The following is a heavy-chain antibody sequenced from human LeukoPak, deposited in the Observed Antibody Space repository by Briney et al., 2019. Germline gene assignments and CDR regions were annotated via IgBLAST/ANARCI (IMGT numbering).Heavy chain of an antibody. V-gene: IGHV3-21*01. CDR2: ISSSSSYI. J-gene: IGHJ6*03. CDR1: GFTFSSYS. Sequence: GGSLRLSCAASGFTFSSYSMNWVRQAPGKGLEWVSSISSSSSYIYYADSVKGRFTISRDNAKNSLYLQMNGLRAEDTAVYYCARDIELGYMDVWGKGTTVTVSS. CDR3: ARDIELGYMDV. D-gene: IGHD3-10*01.